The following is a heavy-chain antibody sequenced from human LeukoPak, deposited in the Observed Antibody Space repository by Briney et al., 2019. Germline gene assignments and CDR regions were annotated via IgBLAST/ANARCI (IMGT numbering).Heavy chain of an antibody. J-gene: IGHJ5*02. CDR1: GGSFSGYY. CDR2: INHSGST. V-gene: IGHV4-34*01. CDR3: ARRSTYYYGSGSYQTTPYNWFDP. D-gene: IGHD3-10*01. Sequence: KASETLSLTCAVYGGSFSGYYWSWIRQPPGKGLEWIGEINHSGSTNYNPSLKSRVTISVDTSKNQFSLKLSSVTAADTAVYYCARRSTYYYGSGSYQTTPYNWFDPWGQGTLVTVSS.